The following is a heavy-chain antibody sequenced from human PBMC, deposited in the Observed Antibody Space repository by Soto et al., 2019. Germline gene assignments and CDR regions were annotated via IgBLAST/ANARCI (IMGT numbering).Heavy chain of an antibody. D-gene: IGHD3-22*01. Sequence: QVQLVESGGGVVQPGRSLRLSCAASGFTFSSYGMHWVRQAPGKGLEWVAVISYDESNKYYADSVKGRFTISRDNSKNTLYLQMNSLRAEDTAVYYCTKGGVVITSYFQHWGQGTLVTVSS. J-gene: IGHJ1*01. CDR2: ISYDESNK. CDR3: TKGGVVITSYFQH. V-gene: IGHV3-30*18. CDR1: GFTFSSYG.